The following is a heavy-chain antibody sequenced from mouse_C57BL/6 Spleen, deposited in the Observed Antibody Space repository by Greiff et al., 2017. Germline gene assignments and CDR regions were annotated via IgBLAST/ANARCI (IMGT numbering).Heavy chain of an antibody. CDR3: AIELLRGEYYAMDY. CDR1: GYTFTSYW. Sequence: QVQLQQPGAELVKPGASVKVSCKASGYTFTSYWMNWVEQRPGQGLEWIGRIHPSDSDTNYNQKFKGKATLTVDKSSSTAYMQLSSLTTEDSAVYYGAIELLRGEYYAMDYWGQGTSVTVSS. V-gene: IGHV1-74*01. D-gene: IGHD1-1*01. CDR2: IHPSDSDT. J-gene: IGHJ4*01.